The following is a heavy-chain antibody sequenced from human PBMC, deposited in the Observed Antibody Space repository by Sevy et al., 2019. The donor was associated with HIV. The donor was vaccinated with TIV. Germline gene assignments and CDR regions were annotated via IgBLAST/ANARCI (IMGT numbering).Heavy chain of an antibody. CDR1: GFTFNDYA. D-gene: IGHD2-2*01. CDR2: ISWNGDER. Sequence: GGSLRLSCVASGFTFNDYAMHWVRQVTGKGVEWVSGISWNGDEREYADFVEGRFTISRDNAKKSLHLQMNSLGAEDTALYYCVKDVGYCTNTSNLGHDYGMDVWGQGTTVTVSS. V-gene: IGHV3-9*01. CDR3: VKDVGYCTNTSNLGHDYGMDV. J-gene: IGHJ6*02.